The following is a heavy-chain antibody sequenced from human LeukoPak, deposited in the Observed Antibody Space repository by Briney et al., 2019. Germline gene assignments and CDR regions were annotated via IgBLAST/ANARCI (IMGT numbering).Heavy chain of an antibody. CDR3: ARVVGIVVVPAAIFFDY. V-gene: IGHV4-38-2*02. CDR1: GYSISSGYY. J-gene: IGHJ4*02. D-gene: IGHD2-2*03. Sequence: SETLSLTCTVSGYSISSGYYWSWIRQPPGKGLEWIGEINHSGSTNYNPSLKSRVTISVDTSKNQFSLKLSSVTAADTAVYYCARVVGIVVVPAAIFFDYWGQGTLVTVSS. CDR2: INHSGST.